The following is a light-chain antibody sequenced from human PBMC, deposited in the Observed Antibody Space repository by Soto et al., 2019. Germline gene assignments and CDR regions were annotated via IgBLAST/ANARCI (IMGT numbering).Light chain of an antibody. J-gene: IGKJ5*01. Sequence: EIVMTQSPATLHVYPGARASLSCRSSQSVISTYLAWYQQKPGQAPRLLIYGASSRATGIPDRFSGSGSGTDFTLTISRLEPEDFAVYYCQQYGSSPITFGQGTRLEI. CDR1: QSVISTY. CDR3: QQYGSSPIT. V-gene: IGKV3-20*01. CDR2: GAS.